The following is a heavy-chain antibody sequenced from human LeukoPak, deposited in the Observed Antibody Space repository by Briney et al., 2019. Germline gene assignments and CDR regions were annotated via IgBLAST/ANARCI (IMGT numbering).Heavy chain of an antibody. J-gene: IGHJ5*02. V-gene: IGHV4-39*01. CDR3: ARLPTGYPNWFDP. CDR2: IYHSGTT. CDR1: GGSIISSSYN. D-gene: IGHD3-9*01. Sequence: ASETLSLTCAVSGGSIISSSYNWGWIRQPPGKGLEWIGTIYHSGTTYYNPSLKGRVTISVDTSKNQFFLKLSSVTAADTAVYYCARLPTGYPNWFDPWGQGSLVTVSS.